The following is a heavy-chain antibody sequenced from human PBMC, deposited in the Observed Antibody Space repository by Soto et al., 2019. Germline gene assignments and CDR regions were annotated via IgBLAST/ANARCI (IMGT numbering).Heavy chain of an antibody. V-gene: IGHV3-66*01. CDR1: GFTVSNNY. CDR2: IYSRGGT. J-gene: IGHJ4*02. D-gene: IGHD1-26*01. Sequence: EVQVVESGGGLVQPGGSLRLSCAASGFTVSNNYMTWVRQAPGKGLEWVSLIYSRGGTDYADSVKGRFTISRDNSKNIVYPQMNSLRVEDTAVYYCARGGSGSQAVGYWGQGARVTVSS. CDR3: ARGGSGSQAVGY.